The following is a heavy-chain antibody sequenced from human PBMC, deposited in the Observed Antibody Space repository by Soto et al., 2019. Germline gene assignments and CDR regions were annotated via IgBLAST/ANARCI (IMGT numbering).Heavy chain of an antibody. CDR1: GYTFTSYD. CDR3: ARGRGLGSITGTEFEY. V-gene: IGHV1-8*01. Sequence: ASVKVSCKASGYTFTSYDINLVRQATGQGLEWMGWMNPNSGNTGYAQKFQGRVTMTRNTSISTAYMELSSLKSEDTAVYYCARGRGLGSITGTEFEYWGQGTLVTVSS. J-gene: IGHJ4*02. CDR2: MNPNSGNT. D-gene: IGHD1-20*01.